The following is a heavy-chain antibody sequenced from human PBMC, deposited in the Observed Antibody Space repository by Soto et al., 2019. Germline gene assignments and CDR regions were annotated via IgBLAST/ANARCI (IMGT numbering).Heavy chain of an antibody. V-gene: IGHV1-46*01. Sequence: ASVKVSCKASGYTFTSYYMHWVRQAPGQGLEWMGIINPSGGSTSYAQKFQGRVTMTRDTSTSTVYMELSSLRSEDTAVYYCARDKLDYSNYPNDIDYWGQGTLVTVSS. CDR2: INPSGGST. CDR3: ARDKLDYSNYPNDIDY. J-gene: IGHJ4*02. D-gene: IGHD4-4*01. CDR1: GYTFTSYY.